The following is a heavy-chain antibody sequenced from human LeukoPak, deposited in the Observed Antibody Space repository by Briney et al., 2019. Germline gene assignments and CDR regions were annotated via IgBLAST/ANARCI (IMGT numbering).Heavy chain of an antibody. CDR1: GYTFTSYG. CDR2: ISAYNGNT. V-gene: IGHV1-18*04. CDR3: ARDSLGYCSSTSCSIPHY. J-gene: IGHJ4*02. D-gene: IGHD2-2*01. Sequence: GASVKVSCKASGYTFTSYGISWVRQAPGQGLEWMGLISAYNGNTNYAQKLQGRVTMTTDTSTSTAYMELRSLRSDDTAVYYCARDSLGYCSSTSCSIPHYWGQGTLVTVSS.